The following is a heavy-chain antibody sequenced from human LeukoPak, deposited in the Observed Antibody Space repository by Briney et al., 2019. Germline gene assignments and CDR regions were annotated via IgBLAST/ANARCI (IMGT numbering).Heavy chain of an antibody. CDR2: ISSSSNYI. Sequence: GGSLRLSCAASGFTFSSYSMNWVRQAPGKGLEWVSSISSSSNYIYYADSMKGRFTISRDNAKNSLYLQMNSLRAEDMAVYYCARSTRSQYCSSTSCSFDYWSQGTLVTVSS. V-gene: IGHV3-21*01. CDR3: ARSTRSQYCSSTSCSFDY. D-gene: IGHD2-2*01. J-gene: IGHJ4*02. CDR1: GFTFSSYS.